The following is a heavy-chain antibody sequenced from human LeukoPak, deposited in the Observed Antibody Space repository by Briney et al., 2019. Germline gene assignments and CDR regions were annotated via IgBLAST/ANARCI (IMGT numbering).Heavy chain of an antibody. CDR3: ATVIGKRWESPSLEDH. V-gene: IGHV4-38-2*02. CDR2: IYHTGTT. D-gene: IGHD1-26*01. Sequence: SETLSLTCTVSGYSINSGHHWGWIRQPPGKGLEWIGSIYHTGTTYYNPSLKSRVTMSVDTSKNHFSLKLASVTAADTAVYYCATVIGKRWESPSLEDHWGQGTLVTVSS. CDR1: GYSINSGHH. J-gene: IGHJ4*02.